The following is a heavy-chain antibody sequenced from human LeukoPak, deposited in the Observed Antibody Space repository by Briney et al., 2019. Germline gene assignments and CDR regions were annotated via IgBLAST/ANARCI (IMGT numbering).Heavy chain of an antibody. CDR3: ARHTDSSGYWFDY. CDR1: DGSISGYY. V-gene: IGHV4-59*08. Sequence: PSETLSLTCTVSDGSISGYYWSWIRQPPGKGLEWIGYIYYSGSTKNTPSLKSRVTISVDTSKNQFSLKLSSVTAADTAVYYCARHTDSSGYWFDYWGQGTLVTVSS. J-gene: IGHJ4*02. CDR2: IYYSGST. D-gene: IGHD3-22*01.